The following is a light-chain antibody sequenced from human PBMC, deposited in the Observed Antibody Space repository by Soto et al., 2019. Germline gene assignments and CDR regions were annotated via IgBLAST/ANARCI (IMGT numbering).Light chain of an antibody. V-gene: IGKV3-20*01. CDR2: GAS. Sequence: EIVLTQSPGPLALSPGQSATLSCRASQSVSSAYLAWYQQKPGQAPRLVIYGASSRATGIPDRFGGSGSGTVFTLTISRLEPEDFAVYYCQQYGTSPLTFGQGTRLEIK. CDR1: QSVSSAY. CDR3: QQYGTSPLT. J-gene: IGKJ5*01.